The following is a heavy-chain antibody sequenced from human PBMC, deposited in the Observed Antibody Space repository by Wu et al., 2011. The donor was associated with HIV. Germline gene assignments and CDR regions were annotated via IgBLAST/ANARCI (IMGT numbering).Heavy chain of an antibody. Sequence: QVQLVQSGAEVKKPGASVRVSCKTSGYTFTNYDITWVRQAPGQGLEWMGWINTYNDNTNYAQKLQGRVTMTTDTSTSTAYMEMRTLRSDDTAVYYCVRDGEYAPAGYYSAYYGMDAWGQGTT. CDR2: INTYNDNT. J-gene: IGHJ6*02. V-gene: IGHV1-18*01. CDR3: VRDGEYAPAGYYSAYYGMDA. CDR1: GYTFTNYD. D-gene: IGHD3-9*01.